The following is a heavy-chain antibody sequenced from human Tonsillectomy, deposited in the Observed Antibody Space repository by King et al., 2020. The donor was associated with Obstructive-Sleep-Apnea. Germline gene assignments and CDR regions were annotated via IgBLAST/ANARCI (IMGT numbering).Heavy chain of an antibody. CDR1: GFTFSSYG. CDR2: MSYDGNNK. CDR3: ASAAMRAPAFDY. J-gene: IGHJ4*02. Sequence: VQLVESGGGVVQPGRSLRLSCAASGFTFSSYGMHWVRLAPGKGLEWVALMSYDGNNKFYADSVKGRFTISRDTAKNTLYLQMSSLRAEDTAVYYCASAAMRAPAFDYWGQGTLVTVSS. V-gene: IGHV3-30*03. D-gene: IGHD2-2*01.